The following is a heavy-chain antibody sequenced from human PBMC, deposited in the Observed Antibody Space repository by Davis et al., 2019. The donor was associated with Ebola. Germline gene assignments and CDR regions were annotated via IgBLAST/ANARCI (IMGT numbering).Heavy chain of an antibody. Sequence: AASVKVSCKASGYTFTGYDMHWVRQAPGQGLEWMGWINPNSGGTNYAQKFQGWVYMTRDTSISTAYMELSRLRSDDTAVYYCATTPRDSSWYYFDYWGQGSLVTVSS. CDR1: GYTFTGYD. CDR3: ATTPRDSSWYYFDY. CDR2: INPNSGGT. J-gene: IGHJ4*02. V-gene: IGHV1-2*04. D-gene: IGHD6-13*01.